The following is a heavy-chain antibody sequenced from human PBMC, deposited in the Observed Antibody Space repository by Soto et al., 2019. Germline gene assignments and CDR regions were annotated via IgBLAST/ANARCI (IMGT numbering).Heavy chain of an antibody. CDR1: GYTFTSYY. J-gene: IGHJ6*02. V-gene: IGHV1-46*01. D-gene: IGHD6-13*01. CDR3: ARVFIAAAVNDGMDV. CDR2: INPSGGST. Sequence: QVRLVQSGAEVKKPGASVKVSCKASGYTFTSYYMHWVRQAPGQGLEWMGIINPSGGSTSYAQKFQGRVTMTRDTSTSTVYMELSSLRSEDTAVYYCARVFIAAAVNDGMDVWGQGTTVTVSS.